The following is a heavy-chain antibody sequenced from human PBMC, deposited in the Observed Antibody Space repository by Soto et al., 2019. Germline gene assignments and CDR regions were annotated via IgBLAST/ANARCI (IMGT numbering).Heavy chain of an antibody. V-gene: IGHV3-53*04. D-gene: IGHD6-19*01. CDR3: ARGSGWSAFDI. J-gene: IGHJ3*02. Sequence: EVQLVESGGGLVQPGGSLRLSCAASGFIVSSNYMSWVRQAPGKGLEWVSVIYSGGSTYYADSVKGRFTISRHNSKNTLYLQLNSLRAEDTAVYYCARGSGWSAFDIWGQGTMGTVSS. CDR1: GFIVSSNY. CDR2: IYSGGST.